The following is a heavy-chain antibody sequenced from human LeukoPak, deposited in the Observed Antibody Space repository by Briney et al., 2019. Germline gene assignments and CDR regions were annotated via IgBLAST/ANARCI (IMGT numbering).Heavy chain of an antibody. CDR3: TRVDYGVDS. D-gene: IGHD3-16*01. Sequence: PGGSLRLSWAASGFTFSSYAMSWVRQAPGKGLEWVANIKQDGSENYYVDSVKGRFIISRDNARNSLYLQMNSLRAEDTAMYYCTRVDYGVDSWGQGTLVTVSS. J-gene: IGHJ4*02. V-gene: IGHV3-7*01. CDR2: IKQDGSEN. CDR1: GFTFSSYA.